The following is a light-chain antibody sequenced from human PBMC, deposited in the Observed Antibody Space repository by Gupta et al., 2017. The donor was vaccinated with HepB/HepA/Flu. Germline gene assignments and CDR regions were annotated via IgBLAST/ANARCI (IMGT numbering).Light chain of an antibody. CDR3: SSYAHTKYV. J-gene: IGLJ1*01. Sequence: QSALTQPPSASRSPGQSVTISCTGTSSDIGTFNYVSWYQQHPGKAPKLLIYEVTKRPSGVPDRFSGSRSGTTASLTVSGLQAEDDSYYYCSSYAHTKYVLGTGTKLTVL. CDR2: EVT. CDR1: SSDIGTFNY. V-gene: IGLV2-8*01.